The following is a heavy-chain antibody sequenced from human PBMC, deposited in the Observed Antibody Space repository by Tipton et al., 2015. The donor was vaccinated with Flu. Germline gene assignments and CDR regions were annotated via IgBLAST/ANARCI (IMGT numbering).Heavy chain of an antibody. CDR2: IHYSGST. CDR3: ARAGTTWGRMDV. V-gene: IGHV4-59*01. CDR1: GGSISTYY. J-gene: IGHJ6*02. D-gene: IGHD3-16*01. Sequence: TLSLTCTVSGGSISTYYWSWIRQPPGKGLEWIGYIHYSGSTNYNPSLKSRVTISVDTSKNQFSLKLSSVTAADTAVYYCARAGTTWGRMDVWGQGTTVTVSS.